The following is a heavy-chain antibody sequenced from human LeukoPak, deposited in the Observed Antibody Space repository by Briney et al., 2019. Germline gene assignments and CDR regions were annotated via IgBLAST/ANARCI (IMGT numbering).Heavy chain of an antibody. CDR1: GGSIRSYY. D-gene: IGHD6-6*01. V-gene: IGHV4-59*08. CDR2: IHYSGST. CDR3: ARRVGIAAPSDY. J-gene: IGHJ4*02. Sequence: PSETLSLTCTVSGGSIRSYYWSWIRQPPGKGLEWIGYIHYSGSTHYNPFLKSRVTISVDTSKNQFSLKLSSVTAADTAVYYCARRVGIAAPSDYWGQGTLVTVSS.